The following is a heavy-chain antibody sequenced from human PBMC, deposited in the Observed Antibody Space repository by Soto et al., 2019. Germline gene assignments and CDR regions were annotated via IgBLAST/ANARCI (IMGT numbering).Heavy chain of an antibody. Sequence: QVHLQESGPGLVKPSQTLSLSCSVSGAPFSSGFCYWSWIRQPPGQGLEWMGYIHYSGSTYYNPSLITRVTISLDTSKNRFALKLASVDAADTAVYCCARWVTAFYGSGCYYNTPYQYALDVWGQGTTVTVSS. CDR3: ARWVTAFYGSGCYYNTPYQYALDV. CDR1: GAPFSSGFCY. D-gene: IGHD3-10*01. CDR2: IHYSGST. V-gene: IGHV4-30-4*01. J-gene: IGHJ6*02.